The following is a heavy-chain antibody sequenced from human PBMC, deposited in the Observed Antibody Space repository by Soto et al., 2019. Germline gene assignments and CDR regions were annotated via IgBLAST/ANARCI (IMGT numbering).Heavy chain of an antibody. CDR1: GGSISSSSYY. V-gene: IGHV4-39*01. CDR3: ARQVIRVAGTFVRGFDP. D-gene: IGHD6-19*01. CDR2: IYYSGST. Sequence: SETLSLTCTVSGGSISSSSYYWGWIRQPPGKGLEWIGSIYYSGSTYYNPSLKSRVTISVDTSKNQFSLKLSSVTAADTAVYYCARQVIRVAGTFVRGFDPWGQGTLVTVS. J-gene: IGHJ5*02.